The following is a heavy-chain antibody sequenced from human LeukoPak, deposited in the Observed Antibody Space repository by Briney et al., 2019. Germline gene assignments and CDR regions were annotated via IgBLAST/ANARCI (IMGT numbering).Heavy chain of an antibody. V-gene: IGHV3-23*03. CDR2: ITFVGSST. J-gene: IGHJ4*02. D-gene: IGHD4/OR15-4a*01. Sequence: PGGSLRLSCVASGFTFSSNAMSWVRQAPGMGPDWVASITFVGSSTDYADSGKGRFTISRDISKNTPYLQMNSLRAEDTAVYYCARRAGAYSHPYDYWGQGTLVTVSS. CDR3: ARRAGAYSHPYDY. CDR1: GFTFSSNA.